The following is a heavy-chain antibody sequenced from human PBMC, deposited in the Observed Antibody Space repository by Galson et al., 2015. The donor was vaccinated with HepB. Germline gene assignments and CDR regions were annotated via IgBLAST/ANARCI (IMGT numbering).Heavy chain of an antibody. CDR1: GFTFSSYA. CDR2: ISGSGGST. D-gene: IGHD1-26*01. Sequence: SLRLSCAASGFTFSSYAMSWVRQAPGKGLEWVSAISGSGGSTYYADSVKGRFTISRDNSKNTLYLQMNSLRAEDTAVYYCAKDRAWPEWELPDYFDYWGQGTLVTVSS. CDR3: AKDRAWPEWELPDYFDY. V-gene: IGHV3-23*01. J-gene: IGHJ4*02.